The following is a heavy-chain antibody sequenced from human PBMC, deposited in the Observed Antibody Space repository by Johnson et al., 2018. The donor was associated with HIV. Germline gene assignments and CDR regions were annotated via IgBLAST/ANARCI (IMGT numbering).Heavy chain of an antibody. D-gene: IGHD3-3*01. CDR3: ANDFWSGSGI. V-gene: IGHV3-30*18. CDR1: GFTFSSYA. CDR2: ISYDGSKK. J-gene: IGHJ3*02. Sequence: VQLVESGGGVVQPGRSLRLSCAASGFTFSSYAMHWVRQAPGKGLEWVAVISYDGSKKYYADSVKGRFTISRDNSKSTLYLQMNSLRAEDTAVYYCANDFWSGSGIWGQGTMVTVSS.